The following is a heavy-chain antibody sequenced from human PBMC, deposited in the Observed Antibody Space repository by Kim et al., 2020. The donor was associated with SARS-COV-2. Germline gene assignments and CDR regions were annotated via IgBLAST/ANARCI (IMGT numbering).Heavy chain of an antibody. Sequence: SVKVSCKASGGTFSSYAISWVRQAPGQGLEWMGRIIPILGIASYAQKFQGRVTITADKSTSTAYMELSSLRSEDTAVYYCTHIDYYDSSGYNDYWGQGTLVTVSS. J-gene: IGHJ4*02. V-gene: IGHV1-69*04. D-gene: IGHD3-22*01. CDR1: GGTFSSYA. CDR3: THIDYYDSSGYNDY. CDR2: IIPILGIA.